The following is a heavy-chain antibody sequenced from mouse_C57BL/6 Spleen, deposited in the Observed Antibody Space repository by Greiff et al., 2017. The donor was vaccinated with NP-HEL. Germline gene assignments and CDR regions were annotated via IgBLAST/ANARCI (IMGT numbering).Heavy chain of an antibody. CDR1: GYTFTSYW. CDR3: AREHYGNYEGDY. CDR2: IYPSDSET. Sequence: VQLQQSGAELVRPGSSVKLSCKASGYTFTSYWMDWVKQRPGQGLEWIGNIYPSDSETHYNQKFKDKATLTVDKSSSTAYMQLSSLTSEDSAVYYCAREHYGNYEGDYWGQGTTLTVSS. V-gene: IGHV1-61*01. D-gene: IGHD2-1*01. J-gene: IGHJ2*01.